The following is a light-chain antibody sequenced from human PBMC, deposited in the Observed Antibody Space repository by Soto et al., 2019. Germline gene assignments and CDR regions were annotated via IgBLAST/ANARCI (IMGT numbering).Light chain of an antibody. CDR2: GAS. CDR3: QQYGSSPLT. V-gene: IGKV3-20*01. CDR1: QSVSSSY. Sequence: IVVTQSPGTLSLSPGERATLSCRASQSVSSSYLAWYQQKPGQAPRLLIYGASSRATGIPDRFSGSGSGTDFTLTISRLEPEDFAVYYCQQYGSSPLTFGGGTNVDIK. J-gene: IGKJ4*01.